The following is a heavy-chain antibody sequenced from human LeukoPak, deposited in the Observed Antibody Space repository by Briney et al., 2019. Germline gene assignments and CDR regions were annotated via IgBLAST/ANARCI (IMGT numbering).Heavy chain of an antibody. V-gene: IGHV1-8*03. Sequence: GASVKVPCKASGYTFTSYDFNWVRQPTRQGLEWMGWINPNSGNTGYAQKFQGRVTITRNTSINTAYMELSSLRSEDTAVYYCARAHSRIAARAHIGYWGQGTLVTVSS. CDR2: INPNSGNT. CDR1: GYTFTSYD. CDR3: ARAHSRIAARAHIGY. D-gene: IGHD6-6*01. J-gene: IGHJ4*02.